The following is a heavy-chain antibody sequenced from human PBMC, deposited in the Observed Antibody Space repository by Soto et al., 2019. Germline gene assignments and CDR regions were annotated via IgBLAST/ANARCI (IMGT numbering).Heavy chain of an antibody. J-gene: IGHJ3*02. V-gene: IGHV1-3*01. Sequence: ASVKVCCKASGYTFTSYAIHWVRQAPGQRLEWMGWINAGNGNTKYSQKFQGRVTITRDTSASTAYMELSSLRSEDTAVYYCAYSDGNHDAFDIWGQGTMVTVSS. CDR2: INAGNGNT. CDR1: GYTFTSYA. D-gene: IGHD1-26*01. CDR3: AYSDGNHDAFDI.